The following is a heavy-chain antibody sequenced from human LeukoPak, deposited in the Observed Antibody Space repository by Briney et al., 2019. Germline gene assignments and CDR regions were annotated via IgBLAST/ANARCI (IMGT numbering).Heavy chain of an antibody. CDR3: AKVPKLPSISMIRGVRVPYYMDV. V-gene: IGHV3-30*02. CDR2: IRYDGSNK. D-gene: IGHD3-10*01. CDR1: GFTFSSCC. J-gene: IGHJ6*03. Sequence: GGSLRLSYAASGFTFSSCCFHWVRQAPGKGLEWVAFIRYDGSNKYYADSVKGRFTISRDNSKNTLYMQMNSLRAEDTAVYYCAKVPKLPSISMIRGVRVPYYMDVWGKGTTVTISS.